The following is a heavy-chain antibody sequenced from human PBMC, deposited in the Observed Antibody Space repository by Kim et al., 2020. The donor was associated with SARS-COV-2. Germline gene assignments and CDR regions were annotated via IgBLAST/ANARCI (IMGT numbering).Heavy chain of an antibody. J-gene: IGHJ4*02. CDR3: ARDLRGEDYFDY. Sequence: GGSLRLSCAASGFTFSSYSMNWVRQAPGKGLEWVSSISSSSYIYYADSVKGRFTISRDNAKNSLYLQMNSLRAEDTAVYYCARDLRGEDYFDYWGQGTLVTVSS. V-gene: IGHV3-21*01. D-gene: IGHD3-10*01. CDR1: GFTFSSYS. CDR2: ISSSSYI.